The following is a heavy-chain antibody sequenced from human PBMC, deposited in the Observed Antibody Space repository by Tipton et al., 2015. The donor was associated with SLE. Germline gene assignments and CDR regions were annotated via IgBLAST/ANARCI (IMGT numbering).Heavy chain of an antibody. CDR2: IRYDGSLK. V-gene: IGHV3-30*02. D-gene: IGHD4-17*01. Sequence: GSLRLSCVASGFTFSNYGMNWVRQAPGKGLEWVAFIRYDGSLKHYADSVKGRFTISRENSESTLFLEMNSLRDDDTAVYYCAKGIEATIGDYNQATFDSWGRGTLVSVSS. CDR3: AKGIEATIGDYNQATFDS. J-gene: IGHJ4*02. CDR1: GFTFSNYG.